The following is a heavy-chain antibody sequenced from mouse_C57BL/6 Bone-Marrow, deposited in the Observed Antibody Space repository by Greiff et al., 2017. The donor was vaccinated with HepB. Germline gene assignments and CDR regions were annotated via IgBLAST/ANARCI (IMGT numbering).Heavy chain of an antibody. CDR2: INPNNGGT. CDR3: ARPTIVTLDY. CDR1: GYTFTDYY. Sequence: EVQLQQSGPELVKPGASVKISCKASGYTFTDYYMNWVKQSHGKSLEWIGDINPNNGGTSYNQKFKGKATLTVDKSSSTAYMELRSLTSEDSAVYYCARPTIVTLDYWGQGTTLTVSS. J-gene: IGHJ2*01. V-gene: IGHV1-26*01. D-gene: IGHD2-5*01.